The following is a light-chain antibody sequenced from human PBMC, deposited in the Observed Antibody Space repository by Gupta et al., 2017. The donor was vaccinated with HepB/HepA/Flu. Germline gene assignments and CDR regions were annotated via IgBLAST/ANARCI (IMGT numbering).Light chain of an antibody. J-gene: IGKJ4*01. CDR1: QDIGNH. V-gene: IGKV1-33*01. CDR2: DAS. CDR3: EKYDDFYSLT. Sequence: DAQMTQSPSSLSASVGDRVTITCQASQDIGNHLNWYQQKPGKAPKLLIYDASNLEAGVPSRFSGSGSGTEFTFTISSLQPEDLATYYCEKYDDFYSLTFGGGTKVEIK.